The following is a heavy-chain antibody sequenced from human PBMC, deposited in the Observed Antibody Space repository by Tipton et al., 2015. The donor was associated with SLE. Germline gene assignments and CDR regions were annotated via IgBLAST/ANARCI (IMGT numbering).Heavy chain of an antibody. V-gene: IGHV3-30*02. Sequence: SLRLSCAASGFTFSSYGMHWVRQAPGKGLEWVAFIRYDGSNKYYADSVKGRFTISRDNSKNTLYLQMNSLRAEDTAVYYCAKAGGHSSGWGDAFDIWGQGTMVTVSS. J-gene: IGHJ3*02. CDR2: IRYDGSNK. D-gene: IGHD6-19*01. CDR3: AKAGGHSSGWGDAFDI. CDR1: GFTFSSYG.